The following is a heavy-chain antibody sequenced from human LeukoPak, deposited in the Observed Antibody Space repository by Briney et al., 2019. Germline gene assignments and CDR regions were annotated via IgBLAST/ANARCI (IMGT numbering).Heavy chain of an antibody. D-gene: IGHD6-13*01. CDR3: TRGEISTSWYLSCDY. J-gene: IGHJ4*02. CDR2: INPNSGGT. CDR1: GYTFTGYY. V-gene: IGHV1-2*02. Sequence: ASVKVSCKASGYTFTGYYMHWVRQAPGQGLEWMGWINPNSGGTNYAQKFQGRVTMTRDTSISTAYMELSRLRSDDTAVYYCTRGEISTSWYLSCDYWGQGTLVTVSS.